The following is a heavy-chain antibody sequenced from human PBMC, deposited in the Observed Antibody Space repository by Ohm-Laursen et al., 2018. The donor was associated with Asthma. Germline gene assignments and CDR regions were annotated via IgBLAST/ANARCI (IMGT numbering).Heavy chain of an antibody. CDR2: IYYSGST. D-gene: IGHD4-23*01. V-gene: IGHV4-31*02. CDR3: AREMTVETRAFDI. J-gene: IGHJ3*02. CDR1: GGSISSGDYY. Sequence: TLSLTCTVSGGSISSGDYYWSWIRQPPGKGLEWIGYIYYSGSTYYNPSLKSRVTISVDTSKNQFSLKLSSVTASDTAVYYCAREMTVETRAFDIWGQGRMVTVSS.